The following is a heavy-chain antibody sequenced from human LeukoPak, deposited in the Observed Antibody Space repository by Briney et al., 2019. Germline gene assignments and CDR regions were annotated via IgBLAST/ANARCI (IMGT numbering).Heavy chain of an antibody. D-gene: IGHD2-2*01. V-gene: IGHV1-18*04. Sequence: ASVKVSCKASGYTFTSYGISWVRQAPGQGLDWMGWVSAYNGDTNYAQRFQGRVTITTDASTSTAYIELRSLRSDDPAVYYCARDCSTSCCPPFNYWGQGTLVTVSS. CDR1: GYTFTSYG. J-gene: IGHJ4*02. CDR3: ARDCSTSCCPPFNY. CDR2: VSAYNGDT.